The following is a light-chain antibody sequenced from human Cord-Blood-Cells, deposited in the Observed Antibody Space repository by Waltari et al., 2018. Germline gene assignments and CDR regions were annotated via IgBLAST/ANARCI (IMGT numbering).Light chain of an antibody. CDR2: CAS. J-gene: IGKJ2*01. CDR1: QTVLYSSNNKNY. V-gene: IGKV4-1*01. Sequence: IVMTQSTDSLTVSLGERGAINTMSSQTVLYSSNNKNYLPWYQQKPGQPPKLLIYCASTRESGVPDRFSGSGSGTDFTLTISSLQAEDVAVYYCQQYYSTPYTFGQGTKLEIK. CDR3: QQYYSTPYT.